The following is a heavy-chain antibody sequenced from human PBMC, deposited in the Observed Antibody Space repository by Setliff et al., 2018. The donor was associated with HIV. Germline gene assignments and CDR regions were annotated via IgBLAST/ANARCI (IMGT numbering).Heavy chain of an antibody. V-gene: IGHV4-39*02. D-gene: IGHD5-18*01. Sequence: SETLSLTCTVSGGSISNSSSYWGWIRQPPGKRLEWIGSIYYSGSTYYNPSLKSRVTISVDTSKNQFSLKMSSVTAADTAVYYCARDRGRRGQLWLHFDSWGQGTLVTVSS. CDR2: IYYSGST. CDR1: GGSISNSSSY. J-gene: IGHJ4*02. CDR3: ARDRGRRGQLWLHFDS.